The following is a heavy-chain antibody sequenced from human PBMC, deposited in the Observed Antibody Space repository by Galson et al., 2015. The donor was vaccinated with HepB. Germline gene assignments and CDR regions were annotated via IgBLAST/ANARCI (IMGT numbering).Heavy chain of an antibody. CDR2: ISGNDDST. D-gene: IGHD4-23*01. Sequence: SLRLSCAASGFTFNTYAFNWVRQAPGKGLEWISTISGNDDSTYYADSVKGRFTISRDNSKNTLYLQMHSLRAEDTALYYCAKGVVIRASSYFDFWGQGTLVTVSS. CDR1: GFTFNTYA. V-gene: IGHV3-23*01. J-gene: IGHJ4*02. CDR3: AKGVVIRASSYFDF.